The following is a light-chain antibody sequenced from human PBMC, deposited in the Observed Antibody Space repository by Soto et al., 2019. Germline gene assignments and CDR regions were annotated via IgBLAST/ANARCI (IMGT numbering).Light chain of an antibody. J-gene: IGKJ1*01. V-gene: IGKV3-15*01. CDR1: QSVSSN. CDR2: GAS. CDR3: QQYNNWPRT. Sequence: EIVMTQSPATLSVSPGERATLSCRASQSVSSNLAWYQQKPGQAPRLLIYGASTRANGIPARFSGSGSGTDFTITISSLQSEDFAVYYCQQYNNWPRTFGQGTKVDIK.